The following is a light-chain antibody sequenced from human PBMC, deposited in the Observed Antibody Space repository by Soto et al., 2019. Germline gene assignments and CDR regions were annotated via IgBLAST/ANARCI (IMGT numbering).Light chain of an antibody. CDR2: KAS. CDR1: QTISSW. CDR3: QPYNSYSEA. Sequence: DIQMTQSPSTLSGSVGDRVTITCRASQTISSWLAWYQQKPGKAPKLLIYKASTLKSGVPSRFSGSGSGTEFTLTISSLQHDDFETYYCQPYNSYSEALGQGTKVDIK. V-gene: IGKV1-5*03. J-gene: IGKJ1*01.